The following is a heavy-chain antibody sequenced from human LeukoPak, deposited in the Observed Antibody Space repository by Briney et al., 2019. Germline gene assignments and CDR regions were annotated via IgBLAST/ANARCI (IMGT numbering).Heavy chain of an antibody. J-gene: IGHJ3*01. Sequence: SETLSLTCTVSGDSISSGDYYWSWIRQPAGKGLEWIGRISSSGSTNYNPSLKSRVTISVDTSKNQFSLKLSSVTAADTAVYFCARGPYSYDSSGAFDVWGQGTMVTVSS. CDR3: ARGPYSYDSSGAFDV. CDR1: GDSISSGDYY. CDR2: ISSSGST. D-gene: IGHD3-22*01. V-gene: IGHV4-61*02.